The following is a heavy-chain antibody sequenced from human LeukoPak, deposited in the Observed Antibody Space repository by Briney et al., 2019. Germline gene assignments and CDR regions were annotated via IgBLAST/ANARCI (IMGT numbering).Heavy chain of an antibody. V-gene: IGHV4-39*06. CDR3: ARGVLYNWFDP. CDR1: TFSSYA. Sequence: TFSSYAMSWVRQAPGKGLEWIGSIYYSGSTYYNPSLKSRVTISVDTSKNQFPLKLSSVTAADTAVYYCARGVLYNWFDPWGQGTLVTVSS. J-gene: IGHJ5*02. CDR2: IYYSGST.